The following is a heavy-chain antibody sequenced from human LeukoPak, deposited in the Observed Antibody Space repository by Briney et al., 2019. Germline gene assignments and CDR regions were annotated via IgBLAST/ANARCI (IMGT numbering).Heavy chain of an antibody. V-gene: IGHV3-43D*03. Sequence: GGSLRLSCAASGFTFDDYAMPWVRQAPGKGLEWVSLISWDGGSTYYADSVKGRFTISRDNSKNSLYLQMNSLRAEDTALYYCAKANYYDSSGPFDYWGQGTLVTVSS. J-gene: IGHJ4*02. D-gene: IGHD3-22*01. CDR3: AKANYYDSSGPFDY. CDR2: ISWDGGST. CDR1: GFTFDDYA.